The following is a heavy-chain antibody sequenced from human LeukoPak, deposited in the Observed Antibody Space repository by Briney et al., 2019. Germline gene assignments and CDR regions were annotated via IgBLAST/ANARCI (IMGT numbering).Heavy chain of an antibody. CDR1: GFTFSSYS. D-gene: IGHD2-15*01. V-gene: IGHV3-21*01. J-gene: IGHJ4*02. CDR2: ISSSSSYI. Sequence: GGSLRLSCAASGFTFSSYSMNWVRQAPGKGLEWVSSISSSSSYIYYADSVKGRFTISRDNAKNSLYLQMNSLRAEGTAVYYCAREYCSGGSCYATDYWGQGTLVTVSS. CDR3: AREYCSGGSCYATDY.